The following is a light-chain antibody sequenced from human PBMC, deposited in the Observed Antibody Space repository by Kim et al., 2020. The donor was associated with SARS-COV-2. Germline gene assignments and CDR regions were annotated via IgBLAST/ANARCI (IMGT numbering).Light chain of an antibody. CDR1: SSDIGAYKC. CDR2: EVS. V-gene: IGLV2-14*01. CDR3: TSYTSSSTWV. J-gene: IGLJ3*02. Sequence: QSALTQPASVSGSPGKSITISCTGTSSDIGAYKCVSWYQHHPGKAPKLMIYEVSNRPSGVSNRFSGSKSGNTASLTISGLQADDEADYYCTSYTSSSTWVFGGGTKLTVL.